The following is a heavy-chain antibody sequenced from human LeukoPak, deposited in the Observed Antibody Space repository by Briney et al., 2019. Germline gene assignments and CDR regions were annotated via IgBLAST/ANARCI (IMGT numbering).Heavy chain of an antibody. V-gene: IGHV3-21*01. CDR3: ARGMGSGTYYFNY. CDR2: ITSGSSYI. D-gene: IGHD1-26*01. CDR1: GFTFSSYT. J-gene: IGHJ4*02. Sequence: PGGSLRLSCAASGFTFSSYTMNWVRQAPGKGLEWVSFITSGSSYIYYADSVKGRFTISRDNAKSSLNLQMNSLRAEDTAVYYCARGMGSGTYYFNYWGQGTLVTVSS.